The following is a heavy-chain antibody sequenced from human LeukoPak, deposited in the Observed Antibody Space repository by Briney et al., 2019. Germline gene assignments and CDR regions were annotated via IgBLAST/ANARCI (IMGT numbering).Heavy chain of an antibody. Sequence: KPSETLSFTCTVSGDSISNYCWSWIRQPAGKGLEWIGRIYSSGSTNYNPSLKSRVTMSVDTSKNQFSLKLSSVADADTAVYYCATGYCSGGSCDGAYFQHWGQGTLVTVSS. D-gene: IGHD2-15*01. J-gene: IGHJ1*01. CDR1: GDSISNYC. CDR2: IYSSGST. CDR3: ATGYCSGGSCDGAYFQH. V-gene: IGHV4-4*07.